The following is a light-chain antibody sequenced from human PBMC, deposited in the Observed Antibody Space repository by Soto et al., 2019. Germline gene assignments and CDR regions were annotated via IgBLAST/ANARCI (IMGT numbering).Light chain of an antibody. CDR1: QSVTSK. J-gene: IGKJ3*01. CDR2: DAS. CDR3: QQYDNWPPFT. V-gene: IGKV3-15*01. Sequence: IVMTQSPVTLSVSPGERATLSCRASQSVTSKLAWYQQKPGQSPRLLIYDASARATGVPARFSGSGSGTEFTLTITNLQSEDFAVYYCQQYDNWPPFTFGPGTKVDIK.